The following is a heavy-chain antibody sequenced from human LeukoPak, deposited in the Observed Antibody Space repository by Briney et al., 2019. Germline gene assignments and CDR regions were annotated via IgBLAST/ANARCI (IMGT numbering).Heavy chain of an antibody. CDR3: VRLADGIIG. CDR2: INHSGST. V-gene: IGHV4-34*01. Sequence: SETLSLTCAVYGGSFSGYYWSWIRQPPGKGLEWIGEINHSGSTNYNPSLKSRVTISVDTSKNQFSLQLNSVTPEDTAVYYCVRLADGIIGWGQGTLVTVSS. J-gene: IGHJ4*02. D-gene: IGHD1-14*01. CDR1: GGSFSGYY.